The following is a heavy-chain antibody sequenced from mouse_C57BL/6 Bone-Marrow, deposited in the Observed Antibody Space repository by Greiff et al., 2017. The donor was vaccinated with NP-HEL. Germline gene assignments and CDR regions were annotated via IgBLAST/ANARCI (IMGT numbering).Heavy chain of an antibody. CDR1: GFTFSDYG. Sequence: VQLKESGGGLVKPGGSLKLSCAASGFTFSDYGMHWVRQAPEKGLEWVAYISSGSSTIYYADTVKGRFTISRDNAKNTLFLQMTSLRSEDTAMYYCARRPIYYYAMDYWGQGTSVTVSS. J-gene: IGHJ4*01. CDR2: ISSGSSTI. V-gene: IGHV5-17*01. CDR3: ARRPIYYYAMDY.